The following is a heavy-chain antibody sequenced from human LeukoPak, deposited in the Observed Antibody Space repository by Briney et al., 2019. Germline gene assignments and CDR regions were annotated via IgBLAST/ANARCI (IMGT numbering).Heavy chain of an antibody. Sequence: SDTLTLPCTVSDGSISSYYWSWIRQPTGKGRVWIGYYYYTGCTNYNPPLKRRVTISVDTSTNQLSLTLSSLNAADTAVYYCARVGCSGGSCPRGYFYYMDVWGKGTTVTISS. CDR2: YYYTGCT. J-gene: IGHJ6*03. D-gene: IGHD2-15*01. CDR1: DGSISSYY. V-gene: IGHV4-59*07. CDR3: ARVGCSGGSCPRGYFYYMDV.